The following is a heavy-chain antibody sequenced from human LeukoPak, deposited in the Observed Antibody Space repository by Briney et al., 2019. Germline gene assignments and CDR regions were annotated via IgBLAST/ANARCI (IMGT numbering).Heavy chain of an antibody. CDR2: INHSGGT. Sequence: SETLSLTCAVYGGSFSGYYWSWIRQPPGKGLEWIGEINHSGGTNYNPSLKSRVTISVDTSKNQFSLKLSSVTAADTAVYYCARGHEIKNYYYYGMDVWGQGTTVTVS. J-gene: IGHJ6*02. D-gene: IGHD2/OR15-2a*01. CDR3: ARGHEIKNYYYYGMDV. V-gene: IGHV4-34*01. CDR1: GGSFSGYY.